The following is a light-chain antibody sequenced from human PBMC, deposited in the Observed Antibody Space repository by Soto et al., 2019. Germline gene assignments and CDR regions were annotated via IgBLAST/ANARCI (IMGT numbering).Light chain of an antibody. V-gene: IGKV1-39*01. CDR3: QQTFSNFVS. J-gene: IGKJ4*01. CDR1: QTIATY. Sequence: DIQMTQSPSSPSASIGDRVTITCRSSQTIATYLHWFQLKPGEAPNLLIYDASSLQSGVPSRFSGSGSGTDFTLTITNLQPEDFGTYYCQQTFSNFVSFXGGTKVDIK. CDR2: DAS.